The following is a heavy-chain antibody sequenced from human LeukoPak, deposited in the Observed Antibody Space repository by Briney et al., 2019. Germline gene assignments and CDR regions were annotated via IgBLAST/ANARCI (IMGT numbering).Heavy chain of an antibody. Sequence: SETLSLSCTVSGGSISGYYWTWIRQPPGKGLEWIGYVFYIGSTNYNPSLKSRVTISLDTSKNQFSLKLTSVTAADTAVYYCARQDSSGWLFDYWGQGTLVTVSS. CDR2: VFYIGST. D-gene: IGHD6-19*01. J-gene: IGHJ4*02. CDR3: ARQDSSGWLFDY. CDR1: GGSISGYY. V-gene: IGHV4-59*01.